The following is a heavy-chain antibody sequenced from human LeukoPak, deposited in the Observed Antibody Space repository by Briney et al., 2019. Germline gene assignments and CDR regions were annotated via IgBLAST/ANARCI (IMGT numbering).Heavy chain of an antibody. Sequence: GGSLRLSCVASGFTFSISSMSWVRQAPGKGLEWVSYISSSSSSIYDADSVRGRFTISRDNAKNSLYLQMNSLRAEDTAVYYCARKMAGTLSLDYWGQGTLVTVSS. J-gene: IGHJ4*02. V-gene: IGHV3-48*01. CDR1: GFTFSISS. CDR2: ISSSSSSI. D-gene: IGHD6-19*01. CDR3: ARKMAGTLSLDY.